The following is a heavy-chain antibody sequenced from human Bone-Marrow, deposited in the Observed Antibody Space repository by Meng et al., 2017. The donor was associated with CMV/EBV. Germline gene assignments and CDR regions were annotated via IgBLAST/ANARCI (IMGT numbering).Heavy chain of an antibody. CDR3: ARAGGRVVVPAAICFLDRACNTPYYYYGMDV. V-gene: IGHV3-74*01. J-gene: IGHJ6*02. CDR2: INSDGSST. D-gene: IGHD2-2*02. CDR1: GFTFSSYW. Sequence: GESLKISCAASGFTFSSYWMHWVRQAPGKGLVWVSRINSDGSSTSYADSVKGRFTISRDNAKNTLYLQMNSLRAEDTAVYYCARAGGRVVVPAAICFLDRACNTPYYYYGMDVRGQGTTVTVSS.